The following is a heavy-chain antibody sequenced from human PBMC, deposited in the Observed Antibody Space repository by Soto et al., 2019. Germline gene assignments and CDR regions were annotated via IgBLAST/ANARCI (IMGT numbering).Heavy chain of an antibody. V-gene: IGHV4-31*03. Sequence: QVQLQESGPGLVKPSQTLSLTCTVSGGSISSGGYYWSWIRQHPGKGLEWIGYIYYSGSTYYNPSLNSRVTISVDTSKNQFSLKLSSVTAADTAVYYCARNPNYDSSGYLLGNAAWGWFDPWGQGTLVTVSS. CDR3: ARNPNYDSSGYLLGNAAWGWFDP. CDR1: GGSISSGGYY. D-gene: IGHD3-22*01. CDR2: IYYSGST. J-gene: IGHJ5*02.